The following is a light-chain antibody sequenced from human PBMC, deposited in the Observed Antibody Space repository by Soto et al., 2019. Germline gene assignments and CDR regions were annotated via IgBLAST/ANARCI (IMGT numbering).Light chain of an antibody. Sequence: DIHLTQSPYAVSGSVVYRFTGSFRASQTISSWLGWYQQKPGKAPKLLIYKASSLESGVPSRFSGSGSGTEFTLTISSLQPDDFATYYCQQYNSYWTFGQGTKVDIK. CDR3: QQYNSYWT. CDR2: KAS. J-gene: IGKJ1*01. CDR1: QTISSW. V-gene: IGKV1-5*03.